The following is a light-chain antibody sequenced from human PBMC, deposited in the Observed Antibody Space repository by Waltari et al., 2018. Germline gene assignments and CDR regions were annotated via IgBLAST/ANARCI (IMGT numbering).Light chain of an antibody. CDR1: QSLLSSDGNTY. Sequence: DAVLTQSPLSLPVTLGQSASISCRSSQSLLSSDGNTYLSWFQLRPGQSPRRLIYKVFNRDYGVPDRFSGSGSGTDFTLKISRVEAEDVGDYYCMQLTQWPWTFGQGTKVEIK. CDR2: KVF. J-gene: IGKJ1*01. V-gene: IGKV2-30*01. CDR3: MQLTQWPWT.